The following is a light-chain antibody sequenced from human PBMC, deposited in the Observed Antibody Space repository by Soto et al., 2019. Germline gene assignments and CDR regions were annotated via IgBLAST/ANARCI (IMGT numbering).Light chain of an antibody. CDR3: NSYTSSSTHV. CDR1: SSDVGGYNY. J-gene: IGLJ1*01. Sequence: QSLLPQPASVSASPGQSITISCTGTSSDVGGYNYVSWYQQHPGKAPKLMIYDVSNRPSGVSDRFSGSKSGNTASLTISGLQAEDEADYYCNSYTSSSTHVFGTGTKVTVL. CDR2: DVS. V-gene: IGLV2-14*01.